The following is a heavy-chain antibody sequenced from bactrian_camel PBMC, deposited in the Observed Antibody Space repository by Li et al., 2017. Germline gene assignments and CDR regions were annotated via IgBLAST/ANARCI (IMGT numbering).Heavy chain of an antibody. V-gene: IGHV3S40*01. D-gene: IGHD6*01. Sequence: VQLVESGGGLVQPGGSLRLSCAASGFTFSSWSMIWVRQAPGKGLEWVSSVDGAGDYTYYAESVKGRFTISRDNAKNTIDLQLSDLKSEDMGMYYCANLYGSWSPYRWGQGTQVTVS. CDR3: ANLYGSWSPYR. CDR2: VDGAGDYT. CDR1: GFTFSSWS. J-gene: IGHJ4*01.